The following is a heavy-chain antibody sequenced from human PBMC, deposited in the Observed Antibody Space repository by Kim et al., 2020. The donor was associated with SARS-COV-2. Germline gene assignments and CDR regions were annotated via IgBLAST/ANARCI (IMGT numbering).Heavy chain of an antibody. D-gene: IGHD4-17*01. V-gene: IGHV4-61*02. CDR1: GGSISSGDYW. CDR2: ISTSGTT. Sequence: SETLSLTCTVSGGSISSGDYWWNWIRQPAGKGLEWIGRISTSGTTNYNPSRQSRVTISVDTSKNQFSLTLNSVTAADTAVYYCARGAGYVDFHYWGQGTLVTVSS. J-gene: IGHJ4*02. CDR3: ARGAGYVDFHY.